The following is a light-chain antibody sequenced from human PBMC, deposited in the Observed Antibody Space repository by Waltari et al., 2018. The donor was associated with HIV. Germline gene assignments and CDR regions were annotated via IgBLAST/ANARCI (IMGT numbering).Light chain of an antibody. J-gene: IGLJ2*01. CDR3: SAWDDNLNAL. V-gene: IGLV1-44*01. CDR2: SND. CDR1: RSNIGSNS. Sequence: QSVLIQPPSASGTPGQRVTISCSGRRSNIGSNSVNWYQQFPGTAPKLLIYSNDRRPSGVPDRFSGSKSGTSASLVINGLQPEDEADYYCSAWDDNLNALFGGGT.